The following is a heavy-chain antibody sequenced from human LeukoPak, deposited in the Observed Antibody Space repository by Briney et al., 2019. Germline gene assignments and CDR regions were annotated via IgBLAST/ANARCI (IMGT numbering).Heavy chain of an antibody. V-gene: IGHV3-74*03. CDR1: GFPFSSYW. CDR2: ISGDGTIK. Sequence: GGSLRLSCEPSGFPFSSYWMLWVRQAPGKGLVWVSRISGDGTIKTYADFVRVRFTISRDNTKNILYLQMSSLKVEDTAIYFCSRSQFDYWGQGVLVTVSS. J-gene: IGHJ4*02. CDR3: SRSQFDY.